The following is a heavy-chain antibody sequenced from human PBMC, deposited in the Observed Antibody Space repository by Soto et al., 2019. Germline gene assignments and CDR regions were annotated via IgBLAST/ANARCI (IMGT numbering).Heavy chain of an antibody. J-gene: IGHJ4*02. CDR2: ISAYNGNT. Sequence: GASVKASCKASGYTFISYGISWVRHSPGQGLEWMGWISAYNGNTNYAQKLQGRVTMTTDTSTSTAYMELRSLRSDDTAVYYCARAQRNFWSGYLLDYWGQGTLVTVSS. D-gene: IGHD3-3*01. CDR1: GYTFISYG. CDR3: ARAQRNFWSGYLLDY. V-gene: IGHV1-18*01.